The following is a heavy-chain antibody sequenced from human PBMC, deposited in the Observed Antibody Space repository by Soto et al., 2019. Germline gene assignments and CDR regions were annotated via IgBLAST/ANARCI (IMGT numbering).Heavy chain of an antibody. V-gene: IGHV1-46*01. CDR1: GYTFTSYY. Sequence: ASVKVSCKASGYTFTSYYMNWVRQAPGQGPEWMGIINCAGGSTSYPQKFQGRVTMTRDTSTRTVYMELNSLKTEDTAVYYCTTYCSGGSCNFDYWGQGTLVTVSS. D-gene: IGHD2-15*01. CDR2: INCAGGST. J-gene: IGHJ4*02. CDR3: TTYCSGGSCNFDY.